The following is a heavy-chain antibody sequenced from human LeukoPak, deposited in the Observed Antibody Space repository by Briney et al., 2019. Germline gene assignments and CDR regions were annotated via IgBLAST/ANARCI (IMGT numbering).Heavy chain of an antibody. Sequence: PSEALSLTCAVYGGSFSGYYWSWIRQPPGKGLEWIGKINHSGSTNYNPSLKSRVTISVDTSKNQFSLKLSSVTAADTAVYYCARVPIQRYCSGGSCYSGRPYYYYYMDVWGKGTTVTVSS. CDR3: ARVPIQRYCSGGSCYSGRPYYYYYMDV. CDR2: INHSGST. J-gene: IGHJ6*03. CDR1: GGSFSGYY. D-gene: IGHD2-15*01. V-gene: IGHV4-34*01.